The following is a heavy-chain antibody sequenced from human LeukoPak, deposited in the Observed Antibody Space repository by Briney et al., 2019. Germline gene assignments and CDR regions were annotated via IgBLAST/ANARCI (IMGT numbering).Heavy chain of an antibody. CDR2: MNPNSGNT. CDR1: GYTFTSYD. Sequence: ASVKVSCKASGYTFTSYDINWVRQATGQGLEWMGWMNPNSGNTGYAQKFQGRVTMTRNTSISTAYMELSSLRSEDTAVYYCARSLPYYDILTGRYNWFDPWGQGTLVTVSS. V-gene: IGHV1-8*01. J-gene: IGHJ5*02. D-gene: IGHD3-9*01. CDR3: ARSLPYYDILTGRYNWFDP.